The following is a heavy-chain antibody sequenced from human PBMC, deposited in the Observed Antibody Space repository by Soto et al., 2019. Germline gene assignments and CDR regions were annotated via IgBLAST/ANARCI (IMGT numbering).Heavy chain of an antibody. CDR2: ISRSGGTI. V-gene: IGHV3-11*01. D-gene: IGHD4-17*01. CDR3: AIHGTYGDYVGS. CDR1: GFTFSDYY. Sequence: VQLVESGGGLVKPGGSLRLSCAASGFTFSDYYMSWFRQAPGKGLEWVSYISRSGGTIYYADSVKGRFTIYRDNAKNSLYLQMSSLRAEDTAVYYCAIHGTYGDYVGSWGQGTLVAVSS. J-gene: IGHJ4*02.